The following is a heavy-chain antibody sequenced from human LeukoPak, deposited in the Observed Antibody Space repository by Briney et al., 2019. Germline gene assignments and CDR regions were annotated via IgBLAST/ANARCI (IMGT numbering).Heavy chain of an antibody. J-gene: IGHJ4*02. CDR2: IWYDGSNK. Sequence: PGRSLRLSCAASGFTFSSYGMHWVRQAPGKGLEWVAVIWYDGSNKYYADSVKGRFTISRDNSKNTLYLQMNSLRAEDTAVYYCASYRDSSGYNPVVLDYWGQGTLVTVSS. D-gene: IGHD3-22*01. V-gene: IGHV3-33*01. CDR3: ASYRDSSGYNPVVLDY. CDR1: GFTFSSYG.